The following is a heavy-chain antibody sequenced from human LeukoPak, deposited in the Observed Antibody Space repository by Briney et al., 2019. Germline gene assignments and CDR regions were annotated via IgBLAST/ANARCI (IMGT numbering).Heavy chain of an antibody. CDR1: GVFVSNNY. V-gene: IGHV3-53*04. D-gene: IGHD6-13*01. J-gene: IGHJ3*02. Sequence: GGSLRLSCAASGVFVSNNYMTWVRQAPGKGLEWVSVIYSASTTYYADSVKGRFTISRHISKNTLYLQMNSLRAEDTAVYYCARAAGYDAFDIWGQGTMVTVSS. CDR3: ARAAGYDAFDI. CDR2: IYSASTT.